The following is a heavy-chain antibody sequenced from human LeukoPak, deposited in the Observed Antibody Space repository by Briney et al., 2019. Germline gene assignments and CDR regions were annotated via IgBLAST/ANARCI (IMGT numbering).Heavy chain of an antibody. Sequence: GGSLRLSCSASGFTFSSYAMHWVRQAPGKGLEWVAVISYDGGNKYYADSVKGRFTISRDNSKNTLYLQMNSLRAEDTAVFYCAKAPISGGWYYYVDSWGQGTLVTVSS. CDR1: GFTFSSYA. CDR3: AKAPISGGWYYYVDS. V-gene: IGHV3-30*04. D-gene: IGHD6-19*01. CDR2: ISYDGGNK. J-gene: IGHJ4*02.